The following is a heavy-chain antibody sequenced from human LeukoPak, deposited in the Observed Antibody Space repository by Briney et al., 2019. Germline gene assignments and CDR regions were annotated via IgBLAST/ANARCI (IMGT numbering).Heavy chain of an antibody. D-gene: IGHD6-6*01. CDR1: GGSISSYY. J-gene: IGHJ4*02. CDR2: IYTSGST. V-gene: IGHV4-4*07. CDR3: ARGPSSSIAARRPNFDY. Sequence: SETLSLTCTVSGGSISSYYWSWIRQPAGKGLEWVGRIYTSGSTNYNPSLKSRVTMSVDTSKNQFSLKLSSVTAADTAVYYCARGPSSSIAARRPNFDYWGQGTLVTVSS.